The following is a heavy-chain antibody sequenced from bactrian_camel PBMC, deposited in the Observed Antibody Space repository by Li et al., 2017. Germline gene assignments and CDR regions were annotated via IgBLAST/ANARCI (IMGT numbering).Heavy chain of an antibody. V-gene: IGHV3S54*01. CDR3: AADRMACLRPSVQLAAYNF. CDR1: GYGHITKC. CDR2: IYTGDART. J-gene: IGHJ4*01. Sequence: QVQLVESGGGSVTAGGSLRLSCSPSGYGHITKCMGWFRQAPGKEREGVAAIYTGDARTVYYADSVKGRFTLSEDSAKNTLYLQMNNLTAEDIAMYYCAADRMACLRPSVQLAAYNFWGQGTQVTVS.